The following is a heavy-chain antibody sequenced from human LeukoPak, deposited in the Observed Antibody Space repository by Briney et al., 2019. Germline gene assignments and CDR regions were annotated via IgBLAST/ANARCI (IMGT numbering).Heavy chain of an antibody. CDR3: ARAMSIAARLQTISDY. J-gene: IGHJ4*02. CDR2: FYHGGST. CDR1: GYSISTGYY. D-gene: IGHD6-6*01. V-gene: IGHV4-38-2*02. Sequence: PSETLSLTCTASGYSISTGYYWDWIRQPPGKGLEWIGTFYHGGSTYYNPSLKSRVTISVDTSKNQFSLNLTSVTAADTAVYYCARAMSIAARLQTISDYWGQGTLVTVSS.